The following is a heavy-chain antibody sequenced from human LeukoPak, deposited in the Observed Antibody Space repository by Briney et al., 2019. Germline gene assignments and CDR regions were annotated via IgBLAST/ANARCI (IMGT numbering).Heavy chain of an antibody. Sequence: SETLSLTCTVSGGSISSGSYYWSWIRQPAGKGLEWIGRIYTSGSTNYNPSLKSRVTISVDTSKNQFSLKLGSVTAADTAVYYCARADDDSGSGSYAHFDSWGQGTLVTVSS. CDR3: ARADDDSGSGSYAHFDS. J-gene: IGHJ4*02. CDR2: IYTSGST. CDR1: GGSISSGSYY. V-gene: IGHV4-61*02. D-gene: IGHD3-10*01.